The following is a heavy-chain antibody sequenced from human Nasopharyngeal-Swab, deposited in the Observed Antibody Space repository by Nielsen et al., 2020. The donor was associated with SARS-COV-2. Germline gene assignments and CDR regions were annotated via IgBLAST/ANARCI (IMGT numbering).Heavy chain of an antibody. CDR2: ISSTTPYI. CDR3: ARDAPWFGDYGMDV. D-gene: IGHD3-10*01. V-gene: IGHV3-21*01. J-gene: IGHJ6*02. CDR1: GFTFSGYT. Sequence: GESLKISCVASGFTFSGYTMNWVRQAPGKGLEWISSISSTTPYIYYADSVKGRFTISRDNAKNSLYLQMNSLRAEDTAVYYCARDAPWFGDYGMDVWGQGTTVTVSS.